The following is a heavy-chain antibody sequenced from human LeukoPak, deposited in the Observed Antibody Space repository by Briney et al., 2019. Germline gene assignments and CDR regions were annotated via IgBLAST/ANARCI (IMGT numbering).Heavy chain of an antibody. CDR1: GYTFTSYG. Sequence: ASVKVSCKASGYTFTSYGISWVRQAPGQGLAWMGWISAYNGNTNYAQKLQGRVTMTTDTSTSTAYMELRSLRSDDTAVYYCARGGGGHCSSTSCPTPDYWGQGTLVTVSS. J-gene: IGHJ4*02. CDR3: ARGGGGHCSSTSCPTPDY. CDR2: ISAYNGNT. D-gene: IGHD2-2*01. V-gene: IGHV1-18*04.